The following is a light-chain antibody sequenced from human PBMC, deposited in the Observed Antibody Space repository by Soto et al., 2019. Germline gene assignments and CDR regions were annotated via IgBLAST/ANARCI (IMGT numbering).Light chain of an antibody. Sequence: DIQMTQLPSCLYAPVGDRFTITCLASQSISSYLDWYQQKPGKAPKLLIYAASSLQSGIPARFSGSGSGTDFTLTISSLQPEDFAAYHCQQSYNSPRTFGRGTKVDIK. CDR3: QQSYNSPRT. CDR1: QSISSY. V-gene: IGKV1-39*01. J-gene: IGKJ1*01. CDR2: AAS.